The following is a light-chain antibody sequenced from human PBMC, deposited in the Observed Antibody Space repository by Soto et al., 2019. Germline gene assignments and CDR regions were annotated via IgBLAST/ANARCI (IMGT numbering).Light chain of an antibody. CDR2: DAS. J-gene: IGKJ3*01. Sequence: EIVLTQSPATLSLSPGERVTLSCRASQKFSIYLAWYQQKPGQAPRLLIYDASDRATGIPARFSGSGSGTDFILTISLQDAEDSAVYCRQRRTNWLTFGRGTKVDIK. CDR3: QRRTNWLT. V-gene: IGKV3-11*01. CDR1: QKFSIY.